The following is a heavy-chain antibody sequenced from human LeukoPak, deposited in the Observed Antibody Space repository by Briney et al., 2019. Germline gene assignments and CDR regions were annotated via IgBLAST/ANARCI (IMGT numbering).Heavy chain of an antibody. CDR1: GGSISSGSYY. J-gene: IGHJ4*02. V-gene: IGHV4-61*02. Sequence: SETLSLTCTVSGGSISSGSYYWSWIRQPAGKGLEWIGRIYTSGSTNYNPSLKSRVTISVDTSKNQFSLKLSSVTAADTAVYYCARANYDFWSGYYRFDYWGQGTLVTVSS. D-gene: IGHD3-3*01. CDR3: ARANYDFWSGYYRFDY. CDR2: IYTSGST.